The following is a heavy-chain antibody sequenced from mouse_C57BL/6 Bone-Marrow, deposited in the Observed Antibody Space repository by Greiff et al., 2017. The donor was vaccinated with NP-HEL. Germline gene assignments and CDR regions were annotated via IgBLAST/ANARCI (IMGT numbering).Heavy chain of an antibody. Sequence: VQGVESGPELVKPGASVKISCKASGYTFTDYYINWVKQRPGQGLEWIGWIFPGSGSTYYNEKFKGKATLTVDKSSSTAYMLLSSLTSEDSAVYFCARLGFYYYGSSYQWYFDVWGTGTTVTVSS. CDR1: GYTFTDYY. V-gene: IGHV1-75*01. CDR2: IFPGSGST. CDR3: ARLGFYYYGSSYQWYFDV. J-gene: IGHJ1*03. D-gene: IGHD1-1*01.